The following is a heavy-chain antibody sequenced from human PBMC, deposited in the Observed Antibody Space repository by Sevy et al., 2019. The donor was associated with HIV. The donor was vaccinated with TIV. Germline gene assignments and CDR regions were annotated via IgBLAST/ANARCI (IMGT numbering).Heavy chain of an antibody. CDR1: GFTISTYW. CDR3: ARDRGGLLLDAFDI. V-gene: IGHV3-21*01. D-gene: IGHD3-10*01. CDR2: ISGSSSYI. Sequence: GGSLRLSCAASGFTISTYWVTWVRQAPGKGLEWVSFISGSSSYIYYADSLKGRFTISRDNAESSLFLQMNSLRAEDTAVYYCARDRGGLLLDAFDIWGQGTMVTVSS. J-gene: IGHJ3*02.